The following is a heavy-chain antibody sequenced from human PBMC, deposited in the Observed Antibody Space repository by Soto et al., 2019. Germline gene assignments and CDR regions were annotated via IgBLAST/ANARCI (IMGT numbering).Heavy chain of an antibody. V-gene: IGHV3-23*01. Sequence: RGSLRLSCASSGFTFDIPYSHAMSWVRQSPGNGPEWVSNISSNGANTHYADSVQGRFTISKDASRNTVHLHMNSLRADDTAKYFCVSWVSAQFDYWGHGTPVT. CDR2: ISSNGANT. CDR1: GFTFDIPYSHA. D-gene: IGHD2-8*01. CDR3: VSWVSAQFDY. J-gene: IGHJ4*01.